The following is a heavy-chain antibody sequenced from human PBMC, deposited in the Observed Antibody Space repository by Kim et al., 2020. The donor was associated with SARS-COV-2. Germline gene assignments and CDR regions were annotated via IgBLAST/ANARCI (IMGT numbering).Heavy chain of an antibody. Sequence: GGSLRLSCAASGFTFSDYYMSWIRQAPGKGLEWVSYISSSSSYTNYADSVKGRFTISRDNAKNSLYLQMNSLRAEDTAVYYCARALGYCSGGSCPDAFDIWGQGTMVTVSS. D-gene: IGHD2-15*01. CDR1: GFTFSDYY. J-gene: IGHJ3*02. CDR2: ISSSSSYT. CDR3: ARALGYCSGGSCPDAFDI. V-gene: IGHV3-11*05.